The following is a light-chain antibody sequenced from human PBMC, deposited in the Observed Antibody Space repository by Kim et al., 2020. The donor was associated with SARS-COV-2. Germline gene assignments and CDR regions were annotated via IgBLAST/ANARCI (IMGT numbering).Light chain of an antibody. V-gene: IGKV1-5*03. CDR2: KAS. CDR1: QSISIR. Sequence: DIQMTQSPSTLSASVGDRVTITCRASQSISIRLAWYQQRPGKAPKLLIYKASTLESGVPSRFSGSGSGTEFTLTISSLQPDDLGTYYCQHYNTNSPHTFGQGTKLEIK. J-gene: IGKJ2*01. CDR3: QHYNTNSPHT.